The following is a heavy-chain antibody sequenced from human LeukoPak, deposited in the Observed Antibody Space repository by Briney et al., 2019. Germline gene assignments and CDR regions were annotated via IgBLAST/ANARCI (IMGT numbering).Heavy chain of an antibody. CDR1: GFTFSSYG. CDR2: ISYDGSNK. CDR3: AKDWSYYSEYFHH. D-gene: IGHD1-26*01. Sequence: GRSLRLSCAASGFTFSSYGMHWVRQAPGKGLEWVAFISYDGSNKYYADSVKGRFTTSRDNSRNTLTLQMNSLRAEDTAVYYCAKDWSYYSEYFHHWGQGTLVTVSS. V-gene: IGHV3-30*18. J-gene: IGHJ1*01.